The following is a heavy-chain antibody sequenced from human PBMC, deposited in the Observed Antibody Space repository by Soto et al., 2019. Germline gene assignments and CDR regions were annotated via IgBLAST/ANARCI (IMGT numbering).Heavy chain of an antibody. CDR1: GFTVSSNY. V-gene: IGHV3-53*04. Sequence: EVQLVESGGGLVQPGGSLRLSCAASGFTVSSNYMSWVRQAPGKGLEWVSVIYSGGSTYYADSVKGRFTISRLNSKNTLYLQMNSLRAEDTAVYYCARAIAVAGSDAFDIWGQGTMVTVSS. J-gene: IGHJ3*02. CDR2: IYSGGST. CDR3: ARAIAVAGSDAFDI. D-gene: IGHD6-19*01.